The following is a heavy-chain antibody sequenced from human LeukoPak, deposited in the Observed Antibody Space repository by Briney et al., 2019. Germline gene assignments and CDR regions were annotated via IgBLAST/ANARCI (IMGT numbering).Heavy chain of an antibody. D-gene: IGHD3-10*01. CDR1: GGTFSSYA. V-gene: IGHV1-69*01. CDR2: IIPIFGTA. CDR3: ASSISGPLWFGELLSVEGGFQH. Sequence: SVKVSCKASGGTFSSYAISWVRQAPGQGLEWMGGIIPIFGTANYAQKFQGRVTITADESTSTAYMELSSLRSEDTAVYYCASSISGPLWFGELLSVEGGFQHWGQGTLVTVSS. J-gene: IGHJ1*01.